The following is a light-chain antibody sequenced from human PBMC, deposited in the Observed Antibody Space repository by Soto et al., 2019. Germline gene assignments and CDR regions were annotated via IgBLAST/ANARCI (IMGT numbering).Light chain of an antibody. Sequence: DIVMTQSPDSLAVSLGERATINCKSSRNLLYSSNNKNYFAWYQQKPGQPPKLLIYWASTRESGVPDRFSGSGSGTDFTLTISSLQAEDVAVYYCQQYGTAPPRYTFGQGTKLEIK. V-gene: IGKV4-1*01. J-gene: IGKJ2*01. CDR1: RNLLYSSNNKNY. CDR3: QQYGTAPPRYT. CDR2: WAS.